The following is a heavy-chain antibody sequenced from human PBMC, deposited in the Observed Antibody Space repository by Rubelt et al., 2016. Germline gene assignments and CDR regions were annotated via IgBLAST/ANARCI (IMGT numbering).Heavy chain of an antibody. CDR3: ARVGGGWVLDP. V-gene: IGHV4-59*02. CDR1: VSSYY. D-gene: IGHD6-19*01. Sequence: VSSYYLTWIRQPPGKGLEYIGYIYYGGSTNYNTSLKSRVTISVDTSKNQFSLKLSSVTAADKAVYYCARVGGGWVLDPWGRGTLVTVSS. J-gene: IGHJ5*02. CDR2: IYYGGST.